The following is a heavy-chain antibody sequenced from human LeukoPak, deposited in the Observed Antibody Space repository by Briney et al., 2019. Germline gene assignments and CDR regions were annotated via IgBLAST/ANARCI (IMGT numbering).Heavy chain of an antibody. Sequence: GGSLRLSCAASGFSFSSYEMNWVRQAPGKGLEWVSNISPSGSTKYYADSVKGRFTISRDNAKNSLYLQMNSLRAEDTGAYYCAKLAVASADSWGQGTLVTVSS. CDR2: ISPSGSTK. CDR1: GFSFSSYE. V-gene: IGHV3-48*03. J-gene: IGHJ4*02. D-gene: IGHD6-19*01. CDR3: AKLAVASADS.